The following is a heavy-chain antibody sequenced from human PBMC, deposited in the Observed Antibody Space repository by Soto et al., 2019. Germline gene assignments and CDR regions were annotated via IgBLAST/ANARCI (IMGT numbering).Heavy chain of an antibody. Sequence: SETLSLTCTVSGGSISSYYWSWIRQPPGKGLEWIAYIYYSGSTNYNPSLKRRVTISVDTSKNQFSLKLSSVTAADTAVYYCARGRGTIFGVVLPWFDPWGQGTLVTVSS. D-gene: IGHD3-3*01. CDR3: ARGRGTIFGVVLPWFDP. CDR1: GGSISSYY. CDR2: IYYSGST. V-gene: IGHV4-59*01. J-gene: IGHJ5*02.